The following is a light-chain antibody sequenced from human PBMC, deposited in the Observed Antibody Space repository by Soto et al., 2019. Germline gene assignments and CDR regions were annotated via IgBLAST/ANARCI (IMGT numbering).Light chain of an antibody. CDR1: SSDVGGYNY. V-gene: IGLV2-11*01. CDR2: DVS. CDR3: CSYAGSYTSLYV. J-gene: IGLJ1*01. Sequence: QSVLTQPRSVCGSPGQSVTISCSGTSSDVGGYNYVSWYQQHPGKAPKLMIYDVSKRPSGVPDRFSGSKSGNTASLTISGLQAEDEADCYCCSYAGSYTSLYVFGTGTKVTVL.